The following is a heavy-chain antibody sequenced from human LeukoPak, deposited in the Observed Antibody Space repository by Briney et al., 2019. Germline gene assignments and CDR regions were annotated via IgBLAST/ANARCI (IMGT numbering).Heavy chain of an antibody. CDR1: GFTFSRYG. J-gene: IGHJ4*02. CDR2: ISYDGSNK. CDR3: TKGRYTSGGFDY. Sequence: PGGSLRLSCAASGFTFSRYGMHWVRQDPGKGLEWVAVISYDGSNKYYADSVKGRFTISRDNSKNTLYLQMNSLKTEDTAVYYCTKGRYTSGGFDYWGQGTLVTVSS. D-gene: IGHD6-19*01. V-gene: IGHV3-30*18.